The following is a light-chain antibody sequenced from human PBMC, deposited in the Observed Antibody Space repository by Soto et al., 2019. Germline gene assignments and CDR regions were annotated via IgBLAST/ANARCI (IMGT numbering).Light chain of an antibody. Sequence: QSALTQPASVSGSPGQSITISCTGTSSDVGGYNYVSWYQQHPGKAPKLMIYEVSNRPSGVSNRFSGSKSGNTASLTISGLQAEDEADYYCSSYAGSSRYVFGTGTKVTVL. CDR1: SSDVGGYNY. CDR3: SSYAGSSRYV. CDR2: EVS. V-gene: IGLV2-14*01. J-gene: IGLJ1*01.